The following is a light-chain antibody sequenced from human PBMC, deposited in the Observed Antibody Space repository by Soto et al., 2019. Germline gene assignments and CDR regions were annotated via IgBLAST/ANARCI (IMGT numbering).Light chain of an antibody. CDR2: LDRSGSY. Sequence: QLVLTQSSSASASLGSSVKLTCILSSGHSTYIIAWHQQQPGKAPRFLMTLDRSGSYNRGSGVPDCFSGSSSGADRYLTISNLQFEDEGDYYCETWYSNTHKVFGGGTKLTVL. CDR3: ETWYSNTHKV. CDR1: SGHSTYI. J-gene: IGLJ3*02. V-gene: IGLV4-60*02.